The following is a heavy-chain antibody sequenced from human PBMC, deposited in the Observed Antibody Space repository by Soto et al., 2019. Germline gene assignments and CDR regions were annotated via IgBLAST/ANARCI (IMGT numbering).Heavy chain of an antibody. D-gene: IGHD5-12*01. CDR3: ARYDRWIPTGDFDN. CDR1: GYTFTNYG. J-gene: IGHJ5*02. Sequence: QVQLVQSGVEVKKPGASVKVSCKASGYTFTNYGITWVRQAPGQGLEWVGWISGYNGHTNYAQQLQDRVTMTTDTSTSTVYMELRSLRSDDTAVYFCARYDRWIPTGDFDNWGQGTLVIVSS. CDR2: ISGYNGHT. V-gene: IGHV1-18*01.